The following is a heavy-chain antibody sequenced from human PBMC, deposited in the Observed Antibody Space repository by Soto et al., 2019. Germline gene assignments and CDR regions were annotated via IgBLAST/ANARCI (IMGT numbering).Heavy chain of an antibody. V-gene: IGHV4-30-4*01. J-gene: IGHJ5*02. CDR1: GGSISSGDYY. D-gene: IGHD2-2*02. Sequence: PSETLSLTCTVSGGSISSGDYYWSWIRQPPGKGLEWIGYIYYSGSTYYNPSLKSRVTISVDTSKNQFSLKLSSVTAADTAVYYCAREPYQLLYESVIYWFDPWGQGTLVTVSS. CDR2: IYYSGST. CDR3: AREPYQLLYESVIYWFDP.